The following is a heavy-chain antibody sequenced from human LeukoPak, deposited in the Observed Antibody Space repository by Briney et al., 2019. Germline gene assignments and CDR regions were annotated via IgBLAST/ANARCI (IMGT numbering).Heavy chain of an antibody. V-gene: IGHV3-15*01. J-gene: IGHJ4*02. D-gene: IGHD3-22*01. CDR2: ITSKTSDEAT. Sequence: GGSLRLSCAASGLTFGNAWMSWVRQAPGKGPEWVARITSKTSDEATDYAAPVRGRFTISRDDSKATLYLQMDSLETEDTAIYYCTTYRYSYGSTGYSYFDYWGQGILVTVSS. CDR1: GLTFGNAW. CDR3: TTYRYSYGSTGYSYFDY.